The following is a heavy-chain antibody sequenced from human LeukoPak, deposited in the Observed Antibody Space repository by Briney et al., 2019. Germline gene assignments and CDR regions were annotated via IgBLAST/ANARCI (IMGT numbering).Heavy chain of an antibody. CDR2: ISSSGSTI. CDR1: GFAFSSYS. V-gene: IGHV3-48*04. D-gene: IGHD2-2*01. Sequence: GGSLRLSCAASGFAFSSYSMNWVRQAPGKGLEWVSYISSSGSTIYYADSVKGRFTISRDNAKNSLYLQMNSLRAEDTAVYYCARVGGYCSSTSCSGGGDYWGQGTLVTVSS. J-gene: IGHJ4*02. CDR3: ARVGGYCSSTSCSGGGDY.